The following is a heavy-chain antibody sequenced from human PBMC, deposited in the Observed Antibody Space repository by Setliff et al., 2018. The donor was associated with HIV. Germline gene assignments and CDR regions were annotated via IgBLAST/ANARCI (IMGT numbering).Heavy chain of an antibody. D-gene: IGHD3-22*01. J-gene: IGHJ3*02. Sequence: PSETLSLTCAVYGGSFSNFYWTWIRQSPGKGLEWIGEINHSGSINYNPSLKSRVTISIGTSKKQFSLNLSSMTAADTATYYCARGLFRTTMVVVVMSGALGIWGQGTKVTVSS. CDR2: INHSGSI. CDR1: GGSFSNFY. CDR3: ARGLFRTTMVVVVMSGALGI. V-gene: IGHV4-34*01.